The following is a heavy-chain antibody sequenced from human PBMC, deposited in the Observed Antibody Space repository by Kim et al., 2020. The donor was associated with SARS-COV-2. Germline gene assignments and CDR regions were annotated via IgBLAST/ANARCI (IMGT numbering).Heavy chain of an antibody. D-gene: IGHD3-10*01. Sequence: GGSLRLSCAASGFTFDDYAMHWVRQAPGKGLEWVSLISGAGGSTYYAYSVKGRFTISRDNSKNSLYLQMNSLRTEDTALYYCAKEIRERGWFGDLGGLGEYYSYGMDVGRQGTTLTVSS. CDR3: AKEIRERGWFGDLGGLGEYYSYGMDV. V-gene: IGHV3-43*02. CDR2: ISGAGGST. J-gene: IGHJ6*02. CDR1: GFTFDDYA.